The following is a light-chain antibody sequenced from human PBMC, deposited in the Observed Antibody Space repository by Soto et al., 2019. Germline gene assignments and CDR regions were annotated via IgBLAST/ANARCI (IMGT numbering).Light chain of an antibody. CDR1: SGDVGGYNY. J-gene: IGLJ2*01. V-gene: IGLV2-8*01. CDR2: EVS. Sequence: QSALTQPPSASGSPGQSVTISCTGTSGDVGGYNYVSRYQQHPGKAPKLVIYEVSERPSGVPDRFSGSKSGNTASLTVSGLQAEDEAIYYCSSYAGSPVVFGGGTKLTVL. CDR3: SSYAGSPVV.